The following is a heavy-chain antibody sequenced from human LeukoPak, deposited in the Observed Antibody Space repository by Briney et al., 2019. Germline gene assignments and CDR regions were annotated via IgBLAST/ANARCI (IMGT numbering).Heavy chain of an antibody. J-gene: IGHJ5*02. V-gene: IGHV3-30*03. Sequence: GGSLTLSCAASGLTVSSNYMSWVRQAPGKGLEWVAVISYDGSNKYYADSVKGRFTISSDNSKNTLYLQMNSLRSEDTAVYDCARGPFGPPTIFGVVIIGWFDPWGQGTLVTVSS. CDR1: GLTVSSNY. CDR2: ISYDGSNK. D-gene: IGHD3-3*01. CDR3: ARGPFGPPTIFGVVIIGWFDP.